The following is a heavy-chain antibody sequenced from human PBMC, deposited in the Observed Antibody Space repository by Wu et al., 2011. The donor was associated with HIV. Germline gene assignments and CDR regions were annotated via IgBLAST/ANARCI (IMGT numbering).Heavy chain of an antibody. V-gene: IGHV1-2*02. CDR3: ARRTDSHYYYYYYMDV. CDR2: INPDSGGT. CDR1: GGTLSSYG. D-gene: IGHD3-22*01. Sequence: QVQLVQSGAEVKKPGSSVKVSCKASGGTLSSYGISWVRQAPGQGLEWMGWINPDSGGTNYAQKFQGRVTMTRDTSITTAYMELSRLRSDDTAVYYCARRTDSHYYYYYYMDVWGKGTTVTVSS. J-gene: IGHJ6*03.